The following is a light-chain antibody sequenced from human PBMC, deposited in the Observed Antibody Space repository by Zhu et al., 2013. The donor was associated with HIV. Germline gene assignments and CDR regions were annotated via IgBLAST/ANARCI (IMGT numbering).Light chain of an antibody. CDR2: GNF. Sequence: QSALTQPPSVSGAPGQRVTISCTGSGSNIGAGYDVHWYQQFLGSGPQLLIYGNFNRPSGVSDRFSASKSDTSASLAITGLRSEDEADYYCATWDDSLSGYVFGTGTKVTVL. CDR1: GSNIGAGYD. CDR3: ATWDDSLSGYV. J-gene: IGLJ1*01. V-gene: IGLV1-40*01.